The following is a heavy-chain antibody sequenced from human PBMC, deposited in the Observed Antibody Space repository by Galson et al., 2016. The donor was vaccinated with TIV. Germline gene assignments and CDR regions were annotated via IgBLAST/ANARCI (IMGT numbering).Heavy chain of an antibody. V-gene: IGHV1-69*06. D-gene: IGHD3-22*01. CDR3: AREMYFYDSTAYYAFDI. CDR1: GDTFRNYA. J-gene: IGHJ3*02. CDR2: INPIFHTA. Sequence: SVKVSCKASGDTFRNYAISWARQAPGQGPEWMGRINPIFHTATYAQRLQGRVTIMADKSTSTTYMELSSLRSEDTAVYYCAREMYFYDSTAYYAFDIWGQGTMVTVSS.